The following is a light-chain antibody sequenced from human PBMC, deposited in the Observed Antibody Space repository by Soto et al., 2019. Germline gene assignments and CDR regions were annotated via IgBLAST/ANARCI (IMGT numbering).Light chain of an antibody. CDR1: QAINSW. J-gene: IGKJ1*01. V-gene: IGKV1-5*03. CDR2: NAS. Sequence: DIQMTQPPYSLSASIGDRVTITWRASQAINSWLNWYQQTRGKVPKLLIYNASNLESGVPSRFSGSGSGTEFTLTISGLQPDDFATYYCQHYNSSSEAFGQGTKVDIK. CDR3: QHYNSSSEA.